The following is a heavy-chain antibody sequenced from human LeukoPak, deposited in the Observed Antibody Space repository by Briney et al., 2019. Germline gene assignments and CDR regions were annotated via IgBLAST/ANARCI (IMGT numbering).Heavy chain of an antibody. CDR2: IYYSGST. CDR1: GVSISSYY. CDR3: ARGVRDWFDP. Sequence: SETLSLTCTVSGVSISSYYWSWIRQPPGKGLEWIGYIYYSGSTNYNPSLKSRVTISVDTSKNQFSLKLSSVTAADTAVYYCARGVRDWFDPWGQGTLVTVSS. V-gene: IGHV4-59*01. D-gene: IGHD3-22*01. J-gene: IGHJ5*02.